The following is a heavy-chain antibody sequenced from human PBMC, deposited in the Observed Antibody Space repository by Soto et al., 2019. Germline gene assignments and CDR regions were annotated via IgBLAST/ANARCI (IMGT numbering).Heavy chain of an antibody. J-gene: IGHJ4*02. CDR3: ARGGDPDY. D-gene: IGHD2-21*02. Sequence: EVQLVESGGGLVQPGGSLRLSCVASGFKFDYYWMHWVRQAPGGGLMWISRLQTDGSHPAYADSVKGRFTISRDNAKNTLYLQMNTLRVEDPAVYYCARGGDPDYWGQGTLVTVSS. V-gene: IGHV3-74*01. CDR1: GFKFDYYW. CDR2: LQTDGSHP.